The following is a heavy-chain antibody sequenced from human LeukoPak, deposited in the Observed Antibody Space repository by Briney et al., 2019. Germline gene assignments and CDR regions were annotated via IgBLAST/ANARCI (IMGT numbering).Heavy chain of an antibody. CDR2: ISSSGSTI. Sequence: GGSLRLSCAASGFTFSSYEMNWVRQAPGKGLEWVSYISSSGSTIYYADSVKGRFTISRDNAKNSLYLQMNSLRAEDTAVYYCARVTRSYHGFDYWGQGTLVTVSS. V-gene: IGHV3-48*03. D-gene: IGHD1-26*01. J-gene: IGHJ4*02. CDR1: GFTFSSYE. CDR3: ARVTRSYHGFDY.